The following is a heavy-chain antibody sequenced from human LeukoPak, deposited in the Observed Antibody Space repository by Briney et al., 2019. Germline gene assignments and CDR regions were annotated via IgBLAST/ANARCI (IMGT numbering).Heavy chain of an antibody. Sequence: GGSLRLSCAASGFTFSSYGMHWVRQAPGKGLEWVAFIRYDGSNKYYADSVKSRFTISRDNSKNTLYLQMNSLRAEDTAVYYCAKALMATTYYFDYWGQGTLVTVSS. V-gene: IGHV3-30*02. CDR3: AKALMATTYYFDY. CDR1: GFTFSSYG. J-gene: IGHJ4*02. D-gene: IGHD5-24*01. CDR2: IRYDGSNK.